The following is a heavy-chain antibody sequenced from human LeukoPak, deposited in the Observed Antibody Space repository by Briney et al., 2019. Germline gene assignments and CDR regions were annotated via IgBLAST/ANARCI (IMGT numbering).Heavy chain of an antibody. Sequence: SETLSLTCGVSGGSIDSTNYWGWVRQSPGKGLEWIGEIAHDGTRNYNPSLRSRVAMSFDRANNYFSLSLTAVTAADMALYSCTRENRPFCPFAFWGQGVMVTVSS. V-gene: IGHV4-4*02. CDR2: IAHDGTR. CDR1: GGSIDSTNY. CDR3: TRENRPFCPFAF. D-gene: IGHD3-3*01. J-gene: IGHJ4*02.